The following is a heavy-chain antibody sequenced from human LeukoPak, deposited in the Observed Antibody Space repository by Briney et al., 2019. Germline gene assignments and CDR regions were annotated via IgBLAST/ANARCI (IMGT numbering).Heavy chain of an antibody. CDR2: INHSGST. J-gene: IGHJ4*02. CDR3: ARALLYNWNYLGY. Sequence: SGTLSLTCAVYGGSFSGYYWSWIRQPPGKGLEWIGEINHSGSTNYNPSLKSRVTISVDTSKNQFSLKLSSVTAADTAVYYCARALLYNWNYLGYWGQGTLVTVSS. D-gene: IGHD1-20*01. V-gene: IGHV4-34*01. CDR1: GGSFSGYY.